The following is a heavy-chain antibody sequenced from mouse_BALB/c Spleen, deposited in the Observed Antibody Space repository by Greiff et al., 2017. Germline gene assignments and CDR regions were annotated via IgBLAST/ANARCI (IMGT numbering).Heavy chain of an antibody. Sequence: VQLQQSGPGLVAPSQSLSITCTVSGFSLTSYGVHWVRQPPGKGLEWLGVIWAGGSTNYNSALMSRLSISKDNSKSQVFLKMNSLQTDDTAMYYCAREYYGSSYAFFDYWGQGTTLTVSS. J-gene: IGHJ2*01. D-gene: IGHD1-1*01. CDR1: GFSLTSYG. V-gene: IGHV2-9*02. CDR2: IWAGGST. CDR3: AREYYGSSYAFFDY.